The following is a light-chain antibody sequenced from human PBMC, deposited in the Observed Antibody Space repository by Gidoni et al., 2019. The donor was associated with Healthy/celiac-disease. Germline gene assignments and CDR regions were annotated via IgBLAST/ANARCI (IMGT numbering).Light chain of an antibody. V-gene: IGKV1-5*03. CDR1: QSISSW. Sequence: DIQMTQSPSPLSASVGDRVPITCRASQSISSWLAWYQQKPGKAPKLLIYKASSLASGVPARFSGSGSGTEFTLTISSLQPDDFATYYCQQYNSYSGTFGQGTKVEIK. CDR2: KAS. CDR3: QQYNSYSGT. J-gene: IGKJ1*01.